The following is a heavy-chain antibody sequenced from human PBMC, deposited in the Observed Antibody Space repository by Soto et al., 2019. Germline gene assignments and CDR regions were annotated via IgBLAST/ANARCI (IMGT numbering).Heavy chain of an antibody. CDR3: ARGYEYSSSSSSSYYYYGMDV. V-gene: IGHV1-3*01. J-gene: IGHJ6*02. CDR2: INAGNGNT. CDR1: GHTFTSYA. D-gene: IGHD6-6*01. Sequence: ASVKVSCKASGHTFTSYAMHWVRQAPGQRLEWMGWINAGNGNTKYSQKFQGRVTITRDTSASTAYMEMSRLRSDDRAVYYCARGYEYSSSSSSSYYYYGMDVWGQGT.